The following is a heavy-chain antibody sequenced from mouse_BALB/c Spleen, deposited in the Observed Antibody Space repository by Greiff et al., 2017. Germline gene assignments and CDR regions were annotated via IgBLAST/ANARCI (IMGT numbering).Heavy chain of an antibody. V-gene: IGHV5-9*03. CDR2: ISSGGGNT. J-gene: IGHJ4*01. CDR3: ASAYGNYDAMDY. CDR1: GFTFSSYT. D-gene: IGHD2-1*01. Sequence: EVQRVESGGGLVKPGGSLKLSCAASGFTFSSYTMSWVRQTPEKRLEWVATISSGGGNTYYPDSVKGRFTISRDNAKNNLYLQMSSLRSEDTALYYCASAYGNYDAMDYWGQGTPVTVSS.